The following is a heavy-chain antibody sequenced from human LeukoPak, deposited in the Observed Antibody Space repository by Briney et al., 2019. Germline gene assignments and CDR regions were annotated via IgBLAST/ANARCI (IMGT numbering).Heavy chain of an antibody. CDR2: ISYDGSNK. CDR1: GFTFSSYG. D-gene: IGHD3-10*01. J-gene: IGHJ4*02. Sequence: GGSLRLSRAASGFTFSSYGMHWVRQAPGKGLEWVAVISYDGSNKYYADSVRGRFTISRDNSKNTLYLQMNSLRAEDTAVYYCAKDLGPYYYGSVPDYWGQGTLVTVSS. V-gene: IGHV3-30*18. CDR3: AKDLGPYYYGSVPDY.